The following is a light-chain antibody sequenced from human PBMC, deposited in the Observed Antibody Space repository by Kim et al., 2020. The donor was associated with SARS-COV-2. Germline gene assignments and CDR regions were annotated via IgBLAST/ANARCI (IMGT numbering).Light chain of an antibody. Sequence: ASVGDRVTITCRASQSISSYLSWYQQKPGKAHERLIYAASSLQSGVPSRFSASGSGTDFTLTISSLQREDVATYYCQQSYSSPLTFGGGTKVDIK. J-gene: IGKJ4*01. CDR2: AAS. V-gene: IGKV1-39*01. CDR3: QQSYSSPLT. CDR1: QSISSY.